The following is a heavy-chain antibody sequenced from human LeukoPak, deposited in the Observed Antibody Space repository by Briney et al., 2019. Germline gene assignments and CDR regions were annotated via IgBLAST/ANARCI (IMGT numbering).Heavy chain of an antibody. CDR3: AREGDDSSGYYLFDY. D-gene: IGHD3-22*01. CDR2: ISYDGSNK. J-gene: IGHJ4*02. V-gene: IGHV3-30-3*01. Sequence: GGSLRLSCAASGFTFSSYAMHWVRQAPGKGLEWVAVISYDGSNKYYADSVKGRLTISRDNSKNTLYLQMNSLRAEDTAVYYCAREGDDSSGYYLFDYWGQGTLVTVSS. CDR1: GFTFSSYA.